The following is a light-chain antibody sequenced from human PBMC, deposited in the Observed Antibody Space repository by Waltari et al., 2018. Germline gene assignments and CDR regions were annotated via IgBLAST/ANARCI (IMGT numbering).Light chain of an antibody. Sequence: DIQMTQSPSSLSASVGDRVTITCRASQTISRYLNWYQQKPGKAPNLLIYAASSLQGGVPSRFSGSGSGRDFTLIITSLQPEDLATYYCQQTYSFTRTFGQGTKVEIK. CDR2: AAS. V-gene: IGKV1-39*01. CDR1: QTISRY. CDR3: QQTYSFTRT. J-gene: IGKJ1*01.